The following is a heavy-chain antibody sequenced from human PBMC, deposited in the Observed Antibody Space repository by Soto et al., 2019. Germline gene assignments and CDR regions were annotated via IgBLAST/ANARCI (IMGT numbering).Heavy chain of an antibody. Sequence: PGGSLRLSCAASGFTVSSNYMSWVRQAPGKGLEWVSVIYSGGSTYYADSVKGRFTISRDNSKNTLYLQMNSLRAEDTAVYYCASSSVRDYEKEDYWGQGTLVTVSS. V-gene: IGHV3-66*01. CDR1: GFTVSSNY. D-gene: IGHD4-17*01. CDR2: IYSGGST. J-gene: IGHJ4*02. CDR3: ASSSVRDYEKEDY.